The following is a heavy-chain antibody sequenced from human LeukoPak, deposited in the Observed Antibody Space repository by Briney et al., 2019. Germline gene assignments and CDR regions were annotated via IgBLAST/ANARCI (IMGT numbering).Heavy chain of an antibody. J-gene: IGHJ1*01. Sequence: ASVKVSCKASGYTFTGYYMHWVRQAPGQGLEWMGWINPNSGGTNYAQKFQGRVTMTRDTSISTAYMELSRLRSDDTAVYYCARTGIGLKYFQHWGQRTLVTVSS. V-gene: IGHV1-2*02. CDR2: INPNSGGT. CDR3: ARTGIGLKYFQH. D-gene: IGHD3-10*01. CDR1: GYTFTGYY.